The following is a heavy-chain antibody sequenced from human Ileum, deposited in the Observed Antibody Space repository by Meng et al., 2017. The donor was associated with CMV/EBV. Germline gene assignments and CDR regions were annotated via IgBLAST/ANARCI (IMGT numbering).Heavy chain of an antibody. CDR2: VTPSGGGA. D-gene: IGHD2-2*01. Sequence: VPGQGLEWMGIVTPSGGGADYAQKFQGRATMTSDTSTNTLYMQLSSLTSEDTAIYYCARERGYCGSTSSCWHFDYWGQGTLVTVSS. V-gene: IGHV1-46*01. J-gene: IGHJ4*02. CDR3: ARERGYCGSTSSCWHFDY.